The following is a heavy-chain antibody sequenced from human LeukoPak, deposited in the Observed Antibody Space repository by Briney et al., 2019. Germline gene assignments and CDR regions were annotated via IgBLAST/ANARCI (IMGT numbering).Heavy chain of an antibody. CDR2: ISGSGGTT. CDR3: ARQYCISTNCYADY. Sequence: GGSLRLSCAASGFTFNNYAMNWVRQAPGKGLEWVSVISGSGGTTYYADSVKGRFTISRDSSKNTLYLQMNSLKAEDTAVYYCARQYCISTNCYADYWGQGTLVTVSS. CDR1: GFTFNNYA. V-gene: IGHV3-23*01. J-gene: IGHJ4*02. D-gene: IGHD2-2*01.